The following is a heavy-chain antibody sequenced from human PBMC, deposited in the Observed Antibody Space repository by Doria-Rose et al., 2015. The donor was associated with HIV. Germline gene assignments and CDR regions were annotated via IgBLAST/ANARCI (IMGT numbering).Heavy chain of an antibody. CDR1: GGSVASGTPY. V-gene: IGHV4-39*01. Sequence: QVQLQESGPGLVKPSETLSLTCTVSGGSVASGTPYWDWIRQTPGKGLEWIGTIYYSGTTYYNPSLRGRVTISLHTSKNQYSLKPISVTAADTGVYYCAKQAANWFDPWGQGTLVTVSS. J-gene: IGHJ5*02. CDR2: IYYSGTT. D-gene: IGHD6-25*01. CDR3: AKQAANWFDP.